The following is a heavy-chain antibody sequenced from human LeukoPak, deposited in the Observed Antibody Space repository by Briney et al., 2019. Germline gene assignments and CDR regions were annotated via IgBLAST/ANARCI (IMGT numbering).Heavy chain of an antibody. D-gene: IGHD6-6*01. J-gene: IGHJ6*03. Sequence: RASVKVSCKASGYTFTSYDINWVRQATGQGLEWMGWMNPNSGNTGYAQKFQGRVTITRNTSISTAYMELSSLRSEDTAVYYCARERRSEYSSSYYYYYMDVWGKGTTVTVSS. CDR2: MNPNSGNT. V-gene: IGHV1-8*01. CDR1: GYTFTSYD. CDR3: ARERRSEYSSSYYYYYMDV.